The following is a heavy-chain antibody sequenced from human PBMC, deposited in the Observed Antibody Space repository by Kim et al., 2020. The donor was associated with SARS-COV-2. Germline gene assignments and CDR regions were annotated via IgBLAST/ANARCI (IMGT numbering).Heavy chain of an antibody. CDR3: TRGGSGWYFYYGMDV. V-gene: IGHV3-49*03. CDR2: IRSKAYGGTT. CDR1: GFTFGDYA. D-gene: IGHD6-19*01. J-gene: IGHJ6*02. Sequence: GGSLRLSCTASGFTFGDYAMSWFRQAPGKGLEWVGFIRSKAYGGTTEYAASVKGRFTISRDDSKSIAYLQMNSLKTEDTAVYYCTRGGSGWYFYYGMDVWGQGTTVTVSS.